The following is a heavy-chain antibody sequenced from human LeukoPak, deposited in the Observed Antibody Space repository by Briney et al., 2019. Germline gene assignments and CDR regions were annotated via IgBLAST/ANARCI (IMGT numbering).Heavy chain of an antibody. J-gene: IGHJ4*02. CDR1: GFTFSNHW. V-gene: IGHV3-74*01. Sequence: GGSLRLSCAASGFTFSNHWMHWVRQAPGKGLVWVSRINSDMSSTNYADSVKGRFTISRDNAKNTLYLQMNSLRAEDTAVYYCARDIAVSGNYFDYWGQGTMVTVSS. CDR3: ARDIAVSGNYFDY. D-gene: IGHD6-19*01. CDR2: INSDMSST.